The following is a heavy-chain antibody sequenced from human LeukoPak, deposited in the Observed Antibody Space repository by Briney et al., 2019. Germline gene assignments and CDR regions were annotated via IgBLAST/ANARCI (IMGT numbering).Heavy chain of an antibody. CDR3: ARLAPIFYDFWSGYTNWFDP. CDR2: IYPGDSDT. D-gene: IGHD3-3*01. Sequence: GESLKISCKGSGYSFTCYWIGWVRQMPGKGLEWMGIIYPGDSDTRYSPSFQGQVTISADKSISTAYLQWSSLKASDTAMYYCARLAPIFYDFWSGYTNWFDPWGQGTLVTVSS. V-gene: IGHV5-51*01. J-gene: IGHJ5*02. CDR1: GYSFTCYW.